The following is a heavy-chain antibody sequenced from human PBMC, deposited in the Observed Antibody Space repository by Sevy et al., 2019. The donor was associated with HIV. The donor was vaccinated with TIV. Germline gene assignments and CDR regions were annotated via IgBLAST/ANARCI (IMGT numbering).Heavy chain of an antibody. J-gene: IGHJ4*02. CDR1: GGTFSSYA. CDR3: AREDTAMDHFDY. D-gene: IGHD5-18*01. Sequence: ASVKVSCKASGGTFSSYAISWVRQAPGQGLEWMGGIFPIFGTANYAQKFQGRVTITADESTSTAYMELSSLRSEDTAVYYCAREDTAMDHFDYWGQGTLVTVSS. CDR2: IFPIFGTA. V-gene: IGHV1-69*13.